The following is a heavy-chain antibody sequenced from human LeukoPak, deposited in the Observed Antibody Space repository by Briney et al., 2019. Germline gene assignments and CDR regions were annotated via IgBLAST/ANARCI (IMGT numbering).Heavy chain of an antibody. CDR2: IYYSGST. J-gene: IGHJ3*02. CDR1: RGSLSSSSYY. D-gene: IGHD6-19*01. Sequence: SETLSLTCTVSRGSLSSSSYYWGWTRQPPGKGLEWIRSIYYSGSTYYNPSLKSRVTISVDTSKNQFSLKLSSVTAADTAVYYCASCRSSGWADLFAFDIWGQGTMVTVSS. V-gene: IGHV4-39*01. CDR3: ASCRSSGWADLFAFDI.